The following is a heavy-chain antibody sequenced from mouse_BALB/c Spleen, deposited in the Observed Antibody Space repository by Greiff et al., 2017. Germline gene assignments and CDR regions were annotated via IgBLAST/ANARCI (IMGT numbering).Heavy chain of an antibody. J-gene: IGHJ3*01. V-gene: IGHV7-3*02. Sequence: EVMLVESGGGLVQPGGSLRLSCATSGFTFTDYYMSWVRQPPGKALEWLGFIRNKANGYATEYSASVKGRFTISRDNSQSILYLQMNTLRAEDIATYCCARDSSDYWFAYWGQGTLVTVSA. CDR2: IRNKANGYAT. CDR1: GFTFTDYY. CDR3: ARDSSDYWFAY. D-gene: IGHD3-1*01.